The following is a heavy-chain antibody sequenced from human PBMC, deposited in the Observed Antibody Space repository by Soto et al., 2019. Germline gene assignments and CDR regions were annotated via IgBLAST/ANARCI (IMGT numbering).Heavy chain of an antibody. CDR2: IKRKIDGGTT. CDR1: GFDFSNAW. CDR3: VTGYSGGRS. J-gene: IGHJ5*02. Sequence: EVQLVESGGGLVKPGGSLRLSCAASGFDFSNAWMSWVRQAPGKGLEWVGRIKRKIDGGTTDYAATVKDRFDISRDDSKSTLYLQRNSLRAEDTAVYYWVTGYSGGRSWGQGNLVTVSS. V-gene: IGHV3-15*01. D-gene: IGHD6-19*01.